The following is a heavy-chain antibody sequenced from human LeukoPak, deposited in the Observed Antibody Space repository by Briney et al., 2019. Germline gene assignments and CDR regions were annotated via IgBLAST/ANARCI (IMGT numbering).Heavy chain of an antibody. D-gene: IGHD3-22*01. J-gene: IGHJ4*02. CDR1: GFTFSSYA. CDR3: AKDRGGRVRDSSGYYYFDY. CDR2: ISGSGGST. V-gene: IGHV3-23*01. Sequence: GGSLGLSCAASGFTFSSYAMSWVRQAPGKGLEWVSAISGSGGSTYYADSVKGRFTISRDNSKNTLYLQMNSLRAEDTAVYYCAKDRGGRVRDSSGYYYFDYWGQGTLVTVSS.